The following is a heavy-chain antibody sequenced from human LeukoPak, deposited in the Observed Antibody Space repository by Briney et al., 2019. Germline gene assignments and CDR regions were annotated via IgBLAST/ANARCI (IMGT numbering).Heavy chain of an antibody. D-gene: IGHD6-13*01. Sequence: GGSLRLSCAASGFTVSSNYMSWVRQAPGKGLEWVSVIYSGGSTYYADSVKGRFTISRDNSKNTLYLQMNSLRAEDTAVYYCARHIRGAAAVDYWGQGTLVTVSS. CDR2: IYSGGST. V-gene: IGHV3-66*04. J-gene: IGHJ4*02. CDR1: GFTVSSNY. CDR3: ARHIRGAAAVDY.